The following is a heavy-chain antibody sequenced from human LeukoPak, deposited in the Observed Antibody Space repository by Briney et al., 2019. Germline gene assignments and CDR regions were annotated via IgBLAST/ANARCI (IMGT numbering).Heavy chain of an antibody. V-gene: IGHV3-23*01. CDR2: ISGSGGST. D-gene: IGHD2-21*02. Sequence: GGSLRLSCAASGFILSTYWMHWVRQVPGKGLLWVSAISGSGGSTYYADSVKGRFTISRDNSKNTLYLQMNSLRAKDTAVYYCAKDLVVVTAQFDYWGQGTLVTVSS. CDR1: GFILSTYW. J-gene: IGHJ4*02. CDR3: AKDLVVVTAQFDY.